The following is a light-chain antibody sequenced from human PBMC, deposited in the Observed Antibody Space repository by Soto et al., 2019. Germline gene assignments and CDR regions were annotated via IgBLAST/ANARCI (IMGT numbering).Light chain of an antibody. V-gene: IGKV1-39*01. CDR1: QSIGSD. CDR2: ATF. J-gene: IGKJ5*01. Sequence: VQMTQSPISLSASVGDRITITCLASQSIGSDLNWYQQKPEKAPKLLIYATFSLQSGVPSRFSGSGSGTDFTLTISSLQPEDFATYYCQQTFIAPITFGQGTRLEIK. CDR3: QQTFIAPIT.